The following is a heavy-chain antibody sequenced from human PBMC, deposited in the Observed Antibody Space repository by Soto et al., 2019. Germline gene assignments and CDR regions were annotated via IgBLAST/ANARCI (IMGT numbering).Heavy chain of an antibody. V-gene: IGHV3-33*01. CDR2: IWYDGSNK. J-gene: IGHJ3*02. Sequence: GGSLRLSCAASGFTFSSYGMHWVRQAPGKGLEWVAVIWYDGSNKYYADSVKGRFTISRDNSKNTLYLQMNSLRAEDTAVYYCARQVVVVVASSADAFDIWGRGTMVTVSS. CDR3: ARQVVVVVASSADAFDI. CDR1: GFTFSSYG. D-gene: IGHD2-15*01.